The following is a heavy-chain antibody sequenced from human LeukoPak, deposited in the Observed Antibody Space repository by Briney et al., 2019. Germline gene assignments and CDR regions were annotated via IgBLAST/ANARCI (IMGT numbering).Heavy chain of an antibody. CDR3: ARFCSGGSCYSQYFDY. J-gene: IGHJ4*02. V-gene: IGHV1-18*01. D-gene: IGHD2-15*01. CDR2: ISAYNGNT. CDR1: GYTFTSYG. Sequence: ASVKVSCKASGYTFTSYGISLVRQAPGQGLEWMGWISAYNGNTNYAQKLQGRVTMTTDTSTSTAYMELRSLRSDDTAVYYCARFCSGGSCYSQYFDYWGQGTLVTVSS.